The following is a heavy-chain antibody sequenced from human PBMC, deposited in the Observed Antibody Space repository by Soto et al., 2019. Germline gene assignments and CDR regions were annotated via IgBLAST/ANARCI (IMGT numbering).Heavy chain of an antibody. V-gene: IGHV4-59*12. D-gene: IGHD2-2*02. CDR3: ARGWHCSSTSCYKAYYYYYYGMDV. Sequence: PSETLSLTCTVSGDSISTFYWSWIRQPPGKGLEWIGYIYYTGSTNYNPSLKSRVTISVDTSKNQFSLKLSSVTAADTAVYYCARGWHCSSTSCYKAYYYYYYGMDVWGQGTTVTVSS. J-gene: IGHJ6*02. CDR2: IYYTGST. CDR1: GDSISTFY.